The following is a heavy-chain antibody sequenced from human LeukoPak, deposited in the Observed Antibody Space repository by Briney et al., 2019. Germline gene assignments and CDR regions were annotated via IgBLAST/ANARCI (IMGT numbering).Heavy chain of an antibody. D-gene: IGHD3-16*01. CDR1: GFTFSSYG. CDR3: AKEGGYMYDYVGGSDY. V-gene: IGHV3-30*02. CDR2: IRYDGSNK. Sequence: PGGTLRLSCAASGFTFSSYGMSWVRQAPGKGLEWVAFIRYDGSNKYYADSVKGRFTISRDDSKSTLQMNSLRVEDTAVYYCAKEGGYMYDYVGGSDYRGQGTLVTVSS. J-gene: IGHJ4*02.